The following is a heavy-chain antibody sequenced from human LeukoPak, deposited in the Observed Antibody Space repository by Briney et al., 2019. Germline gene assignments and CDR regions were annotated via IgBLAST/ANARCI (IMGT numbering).Heavy chain of an antibody. CDR1: GYTFTSYY. CDR2: INPSGGST. D-gene: IGHD3-10*01. CDR3: ARSIGELRASDI. Sequence: GASVKVSCKASGYTFTSYYMHWVRQAPGQGLEWMGIINPSGGSTTYAQKFQGRVTMTRDTSTSTVYMGLSSLRSEDTAVYYCARSIGELRASDIWGQGTMVTVSS. J-gene: IGHJ3*02. V-gene: IGHV1-46*01.